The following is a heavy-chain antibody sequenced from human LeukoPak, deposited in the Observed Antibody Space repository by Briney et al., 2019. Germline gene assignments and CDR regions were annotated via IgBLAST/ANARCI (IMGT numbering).Heavy chain of an antibody. J-gene: IGHJ4*02. D-gene: IGHD3-10*01. CDR3: ARGPASTELWLDYFDY. CDR2: IHTSGST. Sequence: SETLSLTCTVSGDSISSGTYYWSWLRQPARKGLEWIGRIHTSGSTNYNPSLKSRVTISLDTPKNQFSLKVTSVTAADTAVYYCARGPASTELWLDYFDYWGQGTLVTVSS. CDR1: GDSISSGTYY. V-gene: IGHV4-61*02.